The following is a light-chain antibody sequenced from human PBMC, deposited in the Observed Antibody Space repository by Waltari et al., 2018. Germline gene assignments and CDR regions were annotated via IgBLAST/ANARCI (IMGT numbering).Light chain of an antibody. Sequence: QSALTQPASVSGSPGQSITISCTRSSSDLGGYSFVSWYQQHPGKAPKLMIYDVSHRPSGFSNRFSGSQSGNTASLTISGLQPEDEDDYYCSSYTSIIPPFLFVTGTKVTVL. CDR1: SSDLGGYSF. V-gene: IGLV2-14*01. CDR2: DVS. CDR3: SSYTSIIPPFL. J-gene: IGLJ1*01.